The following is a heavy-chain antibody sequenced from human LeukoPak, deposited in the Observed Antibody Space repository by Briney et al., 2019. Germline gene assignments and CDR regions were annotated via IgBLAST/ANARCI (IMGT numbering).Heavy chain of an antibody. Sequence: PGGSLRLSCAASGFTFSSHGMHWVRQAPGKGLEWVAVIWYDGSNKYYADSVKGRFTISRDNSKNTLYLQMNSLRAGDTAVYYCARDSFRPADTAMSIDYWGQGTLVTVSS. D-gene: IGHD5-18*01. CDR2: IWYDGSNK. V-gene: IGHV3-33*01. CDR3: ARDSFRPADTAMSIDY. CDR1: GFTFSSHG. J-gene: IGHJ4*02.